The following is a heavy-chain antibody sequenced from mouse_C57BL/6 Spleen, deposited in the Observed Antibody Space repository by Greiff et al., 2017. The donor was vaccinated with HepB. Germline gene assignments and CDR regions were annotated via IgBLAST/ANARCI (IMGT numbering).Heavy chain of an antibody. D-gene: IGHD2-3*01. CDR3: ARGLLLGYFDV. CDR1: GFTFSDYG. Sequence: EVHLVESGGGLVKPGGSLKLSCAASGFTFSDYGMHWVRQAPEKGLEWVAYISSGSSTIYYADTVKGRFTISRDNAKNTLFLQMTSLRSEDTAMYYCARGLLLGYFDVWGTGTTVTVSS. J-gene: IGHJ1*03. V-gene: IGHV5-17*01. CDR2: ISSGSSTI.